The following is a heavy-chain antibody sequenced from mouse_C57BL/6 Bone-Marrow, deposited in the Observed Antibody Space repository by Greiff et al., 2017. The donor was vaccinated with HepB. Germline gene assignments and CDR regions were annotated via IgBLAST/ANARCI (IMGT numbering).Heavy chain of an antibody. Sequence: DVQLQESGPSLVRPSQTLSLTCTVTGFSINSDCYWIWIRQFPGNKLEYIGYTFYSGITYYNPSLESRTYITRDTSKNQFSLKLSSVTTEDTATYYCARGHGSSYDYYAMDYWGQGTSVTVSS. V-gene: IGHV3-3*01. CDR2: TFYSGIT. CDR3: ARGHGSSYDYYAMDY. J-gene: IGHJ4*01. CDR1: GFSINSDCY. D-gene: IGHD1-1*01.